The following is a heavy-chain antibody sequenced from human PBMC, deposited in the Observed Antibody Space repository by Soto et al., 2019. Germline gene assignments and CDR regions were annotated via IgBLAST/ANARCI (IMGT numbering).Heavy chain of an antibody. CDR3: ARHTRNQFDP. Sequence: SETLSLTCTVSGDSMTSSSYYWGWIRQPPGKGLEWIGSIYYSERTSYNSGSTYYSPSLKSRVAISGDTSKSQFSLKLSSVTAADTAVYYCARHTRNQFDPWGQGTLVTVSS. CDR1: GDSMTSSSYY. V-gene: IGHV4-39*01. CDR2: IYYSERTSYNSGST. J-gene: IGHJ5*02.